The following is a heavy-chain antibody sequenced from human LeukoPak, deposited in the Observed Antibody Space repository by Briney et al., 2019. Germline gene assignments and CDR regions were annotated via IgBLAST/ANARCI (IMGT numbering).Heavy chain of an antibody. CDR3: ARSSTSSCYDL. Sequence: PGGSLRLSCAASVFTFSSYAMHWVRQAPGKGLEYVSAISSNGGSTYYADSVKGRFTISRDNSKNTLYLQMGSLRGEDMAVYYCARSSTSSCYDLWGRGTLVTVSS. D-gene: IGHD2-2*01. CDR2: ISSNGGST. CDR1: VFTFSSYA. V-gene: IGHV3-64*02. J-gene: IGHJ5*02.